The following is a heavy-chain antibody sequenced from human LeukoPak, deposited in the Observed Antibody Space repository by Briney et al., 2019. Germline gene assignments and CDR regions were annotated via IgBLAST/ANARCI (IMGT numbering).Heavy chain of an antibody. CDR1: GFPFSSYS. CDR3: AKGKNTGSYLSHVDY. D-gene: IGHD3-10*01. CDR2: ITWDGGST. V-gene: IGHV3-43*01. J-gene: IGHJ4*02. Sequence: GGSLRLSCAASGFPFSSYSMNWVRQAPGKGLEWVSLITWDGGSTYYADSVKGRFTISRDNSKNSLYLQMNSLRTEDTALYYCAKGKNTGSYLSHVDYWGQGTLVTVSS.